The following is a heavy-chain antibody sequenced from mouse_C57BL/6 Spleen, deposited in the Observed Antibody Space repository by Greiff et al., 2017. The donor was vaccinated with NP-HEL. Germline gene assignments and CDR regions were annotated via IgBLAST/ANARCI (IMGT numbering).Heavy chain of an antibody. Sequence: EVQRVESGGGLVKPGGSLKLSCAASGFTFSDYGMHWVRQAPEKGLEWVAYISSGSSTIYYADTVKGRFTISRDNAKNTLFLQMTSLRSEDTAMYYCARGITTVVEDYAMDYWGQGTSVTVSS. CDR3: ARGITTVVEDYAMDY. D-gene: IGHD1-1*01. V-gene: IGHV5-17*01. J-gene: IGHJ4*01. CDR1: GFTFSDYG. CDR2: ISSGSSTI.